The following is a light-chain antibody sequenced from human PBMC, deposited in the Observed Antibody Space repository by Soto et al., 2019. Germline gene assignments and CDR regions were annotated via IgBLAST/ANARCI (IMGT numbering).Light chain of an antibody. Sequence: QSVLTQPPSVSGAPGQRVTISCTGSSSNTGAGYDVHWYQQLPGTAPKLLIYGNSNRPSGVPDRFSGSKSGTSASLAITGLQAEYEADYYCQSYDSSLSGYVFGTGTKVTVL. V-gene: IGLV1-40*01. CDR3: QSYDSSLSGYV. J-gene: IGLJ1*01. CDR1: SSNTGAGYD. CDR2: GNS.